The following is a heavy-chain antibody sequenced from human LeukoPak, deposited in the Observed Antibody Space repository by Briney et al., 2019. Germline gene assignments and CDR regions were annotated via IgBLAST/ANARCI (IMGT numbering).Heavy chain of an antibody. J-gene: IGHJ4*02. CDR2: TYYRSKWYY. CDR1: GESVSSTGAS. V-gene: IGHV6-1*01. Sequence: SQTLSLTCAISGESVSSTGASWNWIRQSPSRGLEWLGRTYYRSKWYYEYALSVQSRLIVAPDTSKNQFSLQLNSVTPEDTAVYYCVRGNYNFDYWGQGSLVTVSS. CDR3: VRGNYNFDY. D-gene: IGHD5-24*01.